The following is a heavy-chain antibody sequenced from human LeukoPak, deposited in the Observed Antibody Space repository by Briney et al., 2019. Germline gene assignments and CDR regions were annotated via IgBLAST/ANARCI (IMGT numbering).Heavy chain of an antibody. Sequence: SETLSLTCAVYGGSFSGYSWNWIRQPPGKGLEWIGEIDHGGSANYNPSLKSRVTISVDTSKNQFSRRLSSLTAADTAVYYCARGRVVAASSRFWGQGTLVTVSS. CDR2: IDHGGSA. V-gene: IGHV4-34*01. CDR3: ARGRVVAASSRF. CDR1: GGSFSGYS. D-gene: IGHD6-25*01. J-gene: IGHJ4*02.